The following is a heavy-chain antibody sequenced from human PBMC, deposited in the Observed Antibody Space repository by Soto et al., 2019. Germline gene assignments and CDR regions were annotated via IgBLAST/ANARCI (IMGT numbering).Heavy chain of an antibody. CDR2: IYYSGST. D-gene: IGHD3-16*02. Sequence: SETLSLTCPVSGGSISSSSYYWGWIRQPPGKGLEWIGSIYYSGSTYYNPSLKSRVTISVDTSKNQFSLKLSSVTAADTAVYYCARLSMITFGGVIVFDYWGQGTLVTVSS. V-gene: IGHV4-39*01. CDR3: ARLSMITFGGVIVFDY. J-gene: IGHJ4*02. CDR1: GGSISSSSYY.